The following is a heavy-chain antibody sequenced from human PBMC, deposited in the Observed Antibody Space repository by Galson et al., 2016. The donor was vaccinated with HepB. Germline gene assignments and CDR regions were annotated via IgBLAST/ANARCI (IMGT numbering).Heavy chain of an antibody. Sequence: EPLSLTCTVSGGSISSSSYYWAWIRQPPGKGLEWIGSIYYSGNTHYNPSLQSPVPISVDTSKNQFYLRLHFVTAADTAVYSCGRKDRAGLVNFWGQGTMVTVSS. D-gene: IGHD6-19*01. CDR2: IYYSGNT. J-gene: IGHJ3*01. V-gene: IGHV4-39*01. CDR1: GGSISSSSYY. CDR3: GRKDRAGLVNF.